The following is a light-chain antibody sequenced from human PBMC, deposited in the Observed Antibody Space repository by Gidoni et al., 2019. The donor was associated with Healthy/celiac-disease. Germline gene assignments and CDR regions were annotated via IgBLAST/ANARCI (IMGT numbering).Light chain of an antibody. Sequence: EIVLTQPPATLSLSPGERATLSCRASQSVSSYLAWYQQKPGQAPRLLIYDASNRATGIPARFSGSGSGTDFTLTISSLEPEDFAVYYCQQRSNWFLTFGGXTKVEIK. J-gene: IGKJ4*01. V-gene: IGKV3-11*01. CDR3: QQRSNWFLT. CDR1: QSVSSY. CDR2: DAS.